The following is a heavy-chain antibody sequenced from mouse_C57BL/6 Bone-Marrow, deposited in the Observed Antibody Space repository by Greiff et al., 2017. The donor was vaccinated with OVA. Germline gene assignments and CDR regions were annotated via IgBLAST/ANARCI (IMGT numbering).Heavy chain of an antibody. V-gene: IGHV14-1*01. J-gene: IGHJ4*01. CDR3: TTFYYYRYAMDY. D-gene: IGHD1-1*01. CDR1: GFNIKGYY. Sequence: VQLQQSGAELVRPGASVKLSCTASGFNIKGYYMHWVKQRPEQGLEWIGRIDPEDGDTEYAPKFQGKATMTADTSSNTAYLQLSSLTSEDTAVYYCTTFYYYRYAMDYWGQGTSVTVSS. CDR2: IDPEDGDT.